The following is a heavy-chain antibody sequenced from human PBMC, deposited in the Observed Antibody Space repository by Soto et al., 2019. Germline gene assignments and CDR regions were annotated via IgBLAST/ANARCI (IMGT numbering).Heavy chain of an antibody. J-gene: IGHJ4*01. Sequence: GASVKVSCKASGYMFTKSAMHWVRQAPGQRLEWMGWISGDSGNTKYSPKLQDRVTITRDTSASTAYTELSSLRSEDTALYYCARDGVAAGNINFDYWGQGTLVTVSS. CDR1: GYMFTKSA. D-gene: IGHD6-19*01. V-gene: IGHV1-3*01. CDR2: ISGDSGNT. CDR3: ARDGVAAGNINFDY.